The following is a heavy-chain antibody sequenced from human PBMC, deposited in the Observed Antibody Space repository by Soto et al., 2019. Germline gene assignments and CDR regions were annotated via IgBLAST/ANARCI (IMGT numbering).Heavy chain of an antibody. J-gene: IGHJ3*02. CDR1: GGSISSGGYS. CDR3: ARAQMTTVTHAFDI. CDR2: IYHSGST. Sequence: GGSISSGGYSWSWIRQPPGKGLEWIGYIYHSGSTYYNPSLKSRVTISVDRSKNQFSLKLSSVTAADTAVYYCARAQMTTVTHAFDIWGQGTMVTVSS. V-gene: IGHV4-30-2*01. D-gene: IGHD4-17*01.